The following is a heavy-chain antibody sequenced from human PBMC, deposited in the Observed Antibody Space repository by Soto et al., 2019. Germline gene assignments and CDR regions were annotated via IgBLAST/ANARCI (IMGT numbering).Heavy chain of an antibody. CDR2: IFPDDSDT. V-gene: IGHV5-51*01. Sequence: PGESLKITCKASGYIIKNYWIGWVRQMPWQGLEWMGIIFPDDSDTRYSPSFQGHVTISVDKSISTADVQWSSLKASDSAIYYCFRGGVTSRTFDYWGQGTLV. CDR1: GYIIKNYW. D-gene: IGHD3-16*01. J-gene: IGHJ4*02. CDR3: FRGGVTSRTFDY.